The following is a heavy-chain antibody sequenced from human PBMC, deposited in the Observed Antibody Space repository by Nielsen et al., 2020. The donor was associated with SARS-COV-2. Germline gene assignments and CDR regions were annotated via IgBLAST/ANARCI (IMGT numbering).Heavy chain of an antibody. D-gene: IGHD6-19*01. V-gene: IGHV1-18*01. CDR3: ARTGIAVAGIDFDY. CDR1: GYTFTSYG. Sequence: ASVKVSCKASGYTFTSYGISWVRQAPGQGLEWMGWISAYNGNTNYAQKLQGRVTMTTDTSTSTAYIELSSLRSEDTAVYYCARTGIAVAGIDFDYWGQGTLVTVSS. J-gene: IGHJ4*02. CDR2: ISAYNGNT.